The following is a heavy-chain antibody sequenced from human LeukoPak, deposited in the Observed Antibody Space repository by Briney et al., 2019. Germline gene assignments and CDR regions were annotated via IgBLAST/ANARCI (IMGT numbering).Heavy chain of an antibody. V-gene: IGHV3-21*01. CDR3: ATDVGTNYYYLDQ. CDR2: ISGSSIHT. J-gene: IGHJ4*02. CDR1: GFRLRDYT. Sequence: PGGSLRLSCATSGFRLRDYTMNCVRQSPGKGLEWVSSISGSSIHTYYADSVRGRFTTSRDNAKNSVYLQMDSLRAEDTAVYYCATDVGTNYYYLDQWGQGTLVTVSS. D-gene: IGHD3-22*01.